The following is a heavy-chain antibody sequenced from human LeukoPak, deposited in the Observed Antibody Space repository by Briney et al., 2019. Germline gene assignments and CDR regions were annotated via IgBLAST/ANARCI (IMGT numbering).Heavy chain of an antibody. CDR1: GYTLTELS. CDR3: ATGRDSSGYYQPLDY. D-gene: IGHD3-22*01. Sequence: VASVKVSCKVSGYTLTELSMHWVRQAPGKGLEWMGGFDPEDGETIYAQKFQGRVTMTEDTSTDTAYMELSSLRSEDTAVYYCATGRDSSGYYQPLDYWGQGTLVTVSS. V-gene: IGHV1-24*01. CDR2: FDPEDGET. J-gene: IGHJ4*02.